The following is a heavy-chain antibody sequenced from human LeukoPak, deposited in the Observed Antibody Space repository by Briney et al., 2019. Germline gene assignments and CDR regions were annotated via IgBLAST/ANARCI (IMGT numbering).Heavy chain of an antibody. J-gene: IGHJ6*02. D-gene: IGHD3-10*01. CDR1: GGSISSSSYY. V-gene: IGHV4-31*03. Sequence: SETLSLTCTVSGGSISSSSYYWGWIRQPPGKGLEWIGYIYYSGSTYYNLSLKSRVTISVDTSKNQFSLRLTSVTAADTAVYYCARRGTMVRGVYYNGVDVWGQGTTVTVSS. CDR3: ARRGTMVRGVYYNGVDV. CDR2: IYYSGST.